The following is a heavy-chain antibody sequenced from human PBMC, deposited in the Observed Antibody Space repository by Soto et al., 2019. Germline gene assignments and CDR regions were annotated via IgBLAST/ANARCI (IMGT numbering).Heavy chain of an antibody. CDR1: GFSLSTSGVG. Sequence: QITLKESGPTLVKPTQTLTLTCTFSGFSLSTSGVGVGWIRQPPGKALEWLALIYWDDDKRDSPSLKSRLTITKDPSKNQVVLTMTNMDPVDTATYYCALAAAGSGGLWFDYWGQGTLVTVSS. CDR2: IYWDDDK. D-gene: IGHD6-13*01. J-gene: IGHJ4*02. V-gene: IGHV2-5*02. CDR3: ALAAAGSGGLWFDY.